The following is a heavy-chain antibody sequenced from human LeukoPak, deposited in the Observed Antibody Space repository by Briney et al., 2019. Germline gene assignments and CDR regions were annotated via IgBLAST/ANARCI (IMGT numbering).Heavy chain of an antibody. D-gene: IGHD3-22*01. CDR2: IIPLFGTA. Sequence: SVKVSCKASGGTFISYAISWVRQAPGQGLEWMGGIIPLFGTANYAQKLQGRVTITADESTSTAYMELSSLRSEDTAVYYCASVTRAYYDSSGYYHRPDAFDIWGQGTMVTVSS. CDR1: GGTFISYA. J-gene: IGHJ3*02. V-gene: IGHV1-69*13. CDR3: ASVTRAYYDSSGYYHRPDAFDI.